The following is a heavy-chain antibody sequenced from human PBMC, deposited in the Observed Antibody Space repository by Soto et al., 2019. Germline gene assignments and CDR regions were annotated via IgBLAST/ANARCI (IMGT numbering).Heavy chain of an antibody. CDR3: AKGYSSGYPYYYYGMDV. V-gene: IGHV3-23*01. CDR2: IRGSGGST. CDR1: GFTFSSYA. Sequence: GGSLRLSCAASGFTFSSYAMSWVRQAPGKGLEWVSAIRGSGGSTYYADSVKGRFTISRDNSKNTLYLQMNSLRAEDTAVYYCAKGYSSGYPYYYYGMDVWGQGTTVTVSS. J-gene: IGHJ6*02. D-gene: IGHD6-25*01.